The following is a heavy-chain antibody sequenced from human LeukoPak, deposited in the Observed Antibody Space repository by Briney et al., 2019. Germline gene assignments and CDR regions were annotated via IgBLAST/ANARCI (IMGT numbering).Heavy chain of an antibody. V-gene: IGHV3-74*01. CDR2: IKTDGSIT. J-gene: IGHJ4*02. D-gene: IGHD3-16*02. CDR3: ASGLGLGELSLGFDY. Sequence: QPGGSLRLSCAASGFSFSVYWMHWVRQAPGKGPVWVSRIKTDGSITDYADFVKGRFTISRDNAKNSLYLQMNSLRAEDTAVYYCASGLGLGELSLGFDYWGQGTLVTVPS. CDR1: GFSFSVYW.